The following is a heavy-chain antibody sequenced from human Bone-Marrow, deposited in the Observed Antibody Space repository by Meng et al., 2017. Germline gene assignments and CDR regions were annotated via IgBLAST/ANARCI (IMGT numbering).Heavy chain of an antibody. CDR2: ISSSGSTI. J-gene: IGHJ4*02. V-gene: IGHV3-11*01. CDR3: ARQLGATDY. D-gene: IGHD1-26*01. CDR1: GFTVSSNY. Sequence: RGGSGGCLVQPGGSLRLSCAASGFTVSSNYMSWVRQAPGKGLEWVSYISSSGSTIYYADSVKGRFTISRDNAKNSLYLQMNSLRAEDTAVYYCARQLGATDYWGQGTLVTVSS.